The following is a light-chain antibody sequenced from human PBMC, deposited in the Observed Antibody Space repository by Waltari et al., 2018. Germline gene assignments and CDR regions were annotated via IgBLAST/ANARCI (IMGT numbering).Light chain of an antibody. CDR3: ALYLGSGFSWV. CDR2: STN. V-gene: IGLV8-61*01. CDR1: SGSVYTSYF. J-gene: IGLJ3*02. Sequence: LTCGLSSGSVYTSYFVSWYQQTPGQAPRALIYSTNTRSSGVPERFSGSILGNKAALTITGAQADDESDYYCALYLGSGFSWVFGGGTKLTVL.